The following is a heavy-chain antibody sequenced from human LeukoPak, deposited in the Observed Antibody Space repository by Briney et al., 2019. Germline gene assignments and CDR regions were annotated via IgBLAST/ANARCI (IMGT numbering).Heavy chain of an antibody. Sequence: GSSVKVSCKASGGTFSSYAISWVRQAPGQGLEWMGGIIPIFGTANYAQKFQGRVTITTDESTSTAYMELSSLRSEDTAVYYCARNDYYDSSGAGSAFDIWGQGILVTVSS. J-gene: IGHJ4*02. CDR2: IIPIFGTA. CDR3: ARNDYYDSSGAGSAFDI. D-gene: IGHD3-22*01. CDR1: GGTFSSYA. V-gene: IGHV1-69*05.